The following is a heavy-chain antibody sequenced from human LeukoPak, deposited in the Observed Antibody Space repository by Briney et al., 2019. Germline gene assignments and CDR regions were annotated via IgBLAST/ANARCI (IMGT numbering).Heavy chain of an antibody. Sequence: GGSLRLSCAASGFTFNICTMNWVRQAPGKGLEWVSSISSSSTYVHYADSLKGRFTISRDNGKHSLYLQMNSLRAEDTAVYYCAVQRVHHGFDIWGQGTMVTVSS. CDR3: AVQRVHHGFDI. D-gene: IGHD1-1*01. CDR1: GFTFNICT. V-gene: IGHV3-21*01. CDR2: ISSSSTYV. J-gene: IGHJ3*02.